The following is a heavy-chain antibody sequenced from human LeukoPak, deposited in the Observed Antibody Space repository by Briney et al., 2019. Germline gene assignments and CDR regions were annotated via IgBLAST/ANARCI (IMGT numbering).Heavy chain of an antibody. D-gene: IGHD6-13*01. CDR1: GGPFSGYF. CDR2: INHSGST. V-gene: IGHV4-34*01. J-gene: IGHJ6*03. CDR3: ARIAAAGIHYYYYMDV. Sequence: SETLSLTCAVSGGPFSGYFWSWIRQPPGKGLEWIGEINHSGSTNYNPSLKSRVTISVGTSKNQFSLKLSSVTAADTAVYYCARIAAAGIHYYYYMDVWGKGTTVTVSS.